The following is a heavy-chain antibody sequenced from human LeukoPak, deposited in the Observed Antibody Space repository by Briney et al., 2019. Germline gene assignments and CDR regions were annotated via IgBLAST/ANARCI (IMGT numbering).Heavy chain of an antibody. CDR2: VHNSGSS. Sequence: SETLSLTCTVSGGSIRTGSNYWGWIRQPPGKGLEWIGSVHNSGSSYYNPSLKSRVSISVDTSKNQFSLNLSSVNVADTAVYYCARRDTAMPGDVFDIWGQGTMVTVSS. CDR3: ARRDTAMPGDVFDI. V-gene: IGHV4-39*01. D-gene: IGHD5-18*01. CDR1: GGSIRTGSNY. J-gene: IGHJ3*02.